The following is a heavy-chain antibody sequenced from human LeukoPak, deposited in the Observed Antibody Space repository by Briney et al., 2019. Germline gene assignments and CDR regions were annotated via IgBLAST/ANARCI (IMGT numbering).Heavy chain of an antibody. D-gene: IGHD1-7*01. Sequence: PSQTLSLTCAVSGGSISSGGYSWSWIRQPPGKGLEWIGYIYHSGSTYYNPSLKSRVTISVDRSKNQFPLKLSSVTAADTAVYYCARENYEGRYFDYWGQGTLVTVSS. CDR3: ARENYEGRYFDY. CDR2: IYHSGST. V-gene: IGHV4-30-2*01. CDR1: GGSISSGGYS. J-gene: IGHJ4*02.